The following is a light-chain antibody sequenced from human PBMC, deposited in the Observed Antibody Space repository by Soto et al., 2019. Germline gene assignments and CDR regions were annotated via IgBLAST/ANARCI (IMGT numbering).Light chain of an antibody. CDR2: AAS. CDR1: HSFSRC. J-gene: IGKJ3*01. CDR3: QQTYSTSPVT. V-gene: IGKV1-39*01. Sequence: EIELTQSPSSLSASVGDRVTITCRTSHSFSRCLNWYQQKPGQAPKLLIYAASTLQTGVPSRFSGGGSGTQFTLTISSLQPEDFATYYCQQTYSTSPVTFGPGTTVDVK.